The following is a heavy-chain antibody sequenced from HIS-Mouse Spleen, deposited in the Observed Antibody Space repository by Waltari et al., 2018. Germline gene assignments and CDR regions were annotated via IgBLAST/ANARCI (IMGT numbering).Heavy chain of an antibody. CDR2: NCCRNRTT. CDR1: GFPFSSYS. J-gene: IGHJ3*02. D-gene: IGHD6-13*01. Sequence: EVQLVESGGGLVQPGGSLRLSCAASGFPFSSYSMNWVRQAPGKGLGWVSYNCCRNRTTHYAVSVNGRLHISRDNANNSLYLQMNSLSAEETAVYYCARARPDDYSSSWPDAFDIWGQGTMVTVSS. CDR3: ARARPDDYSSSWPDAFDI. V-gene: IGHV3-48*01.